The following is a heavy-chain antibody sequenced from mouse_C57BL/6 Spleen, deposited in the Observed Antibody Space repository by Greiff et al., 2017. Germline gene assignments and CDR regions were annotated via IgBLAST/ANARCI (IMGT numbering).Heavy chain of an antibody. V-gene: IGHV3-1*01. D-gene: IGHD1-1*01. CDR2: ISYSGST. CDR1: GYSITSGYD. J-gene: IGHJ3*01. CDR3: ASGNLWFAY. Sequence: EVQLVESGPGMVKPSQSLSLTCTVTGYSITSGYDWHWIRHFPGNKLEWMGYISYSGSTNYNPSLKSRISVTHDTSTNHFFLKLNSVTTEDTATYSCASGNLWFAYWGQGTLVTVSA.